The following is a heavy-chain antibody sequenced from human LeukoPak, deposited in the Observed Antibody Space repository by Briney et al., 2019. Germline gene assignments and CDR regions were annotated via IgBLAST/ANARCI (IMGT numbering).Heavy chain of an antibody. Sequence: PSETLSLTCTVSGGSLTSRSYYWGWIRQPPGKGLEWIGSLYSNGSTYYNPSLKSRVTISVDTSKRFSLKLSSVTAADTAVYYCSRHRQHRNYYDSRDFWGQGTLVTVSS. CDR3: SRHRQHRNYYDSRDF. V-gene: IGHV4-39*01. CDR2: LYSNGST. CDR1: GGSLTSRSYY. D-gene: IGHD3-22*01. J-gene: IGHJ4*02.